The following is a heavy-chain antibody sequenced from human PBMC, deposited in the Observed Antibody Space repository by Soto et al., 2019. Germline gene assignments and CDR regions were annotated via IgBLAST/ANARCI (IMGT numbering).Heavy chain of an antibody. J-gene: IGHJ4*02. CDR2: VNHSGTT. V-gene: IGHV4-34*01. CDR3: ARGIGYCSSINCYSSRRLRFDS. D-gene: IGHD2-2*01. CDR1: GGSFSGYY. Sequence: SETLSLTCAVYGGSFSGYYWTWIRQSPEKGLEWIGEVNHSGTTYHNPSLKTRVTISVHTPKNQFSLKMSSVTAADTAVYYCARGIGYCSSINCYSSRRLRFDSWGQGTLVTVSS.